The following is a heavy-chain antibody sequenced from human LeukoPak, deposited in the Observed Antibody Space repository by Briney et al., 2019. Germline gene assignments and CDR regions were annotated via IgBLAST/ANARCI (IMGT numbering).Heavy chain of an antibody. Sequence: SETLSLTCTVSGGSISSSSYYWGWIRQPPGKGLEWIGNMYYSGSTYYNPSLKSRVTISVDTSKNQFSLKLGSVTAADTAVYYCARDGYNYYFDSWGQGTLVTVSS. V-gene: IGHV4-39*07. J-gene: IGHJ4*02. CDR2: MYYSGST. CDR3: ARDGYNYYFDS. CDR1: GGSISSSSYY. D-gene: IGHD5-24*01.